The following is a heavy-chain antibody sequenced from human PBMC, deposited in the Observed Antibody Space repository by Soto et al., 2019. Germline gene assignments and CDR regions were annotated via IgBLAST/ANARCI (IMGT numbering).Heavy chain of an antibody. V-gene: IGHV3-73*01. Sequence: GGSLRLSCAASGFTFSGSAMHWVRQASGKGLEWVGRIGSKANSYATAYDASVKGRITISRDDSKNTAYLQMNSMKTEDTAVYYCTRPRDYGGQGTLVTVSS. CDR1: GFTFSGSA. J-gene: IGHJ4*02. CDR3: TRPRDY. CDR2: IGSKANSYAT.